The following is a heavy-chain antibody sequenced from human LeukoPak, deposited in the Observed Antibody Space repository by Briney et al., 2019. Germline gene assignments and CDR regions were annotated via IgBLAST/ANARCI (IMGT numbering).Heavy chain of an antibody. D-gene: IGHD3-10*01. Sequence: GGSLRLSCAASGFTFDSYDMSWVRQAPGKGLEWVSGTSASGGRTYYADSVKGRFTISRDNSKNTLYLQMNSLRAEDTAVYYCTLTLVRERVYGMDVWGEGTTVTVSS. V-gene: IGHV3-23*01. CDR1: GFTFDSYD. CDR2: TSASGGRT. CDR3: TLTLVRERVYGMDV. J-gene: IGHJ6*04.